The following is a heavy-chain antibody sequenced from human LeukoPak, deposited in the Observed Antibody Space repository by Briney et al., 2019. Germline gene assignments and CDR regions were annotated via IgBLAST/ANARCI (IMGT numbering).Heavy chain of an antibody. Sequence: SVKVSCKASGGTFSSYAISWVRQAPGQGLEWMGRIIPIFGIANYAQKFQGRVTITADKSTSTAYMELSSLRSEDTAVYYCARGRYCSSTSCYRDYYYGMDVWGQGTTVTVSS. CDR3: ARGRYCSSTSCYRDYYYGMDV. V-gene: IGHV1-69*04. CDR1: GGTFSSYA. J-gene: IGHJ6*02. CDR2: IIPIFGIA. D-gene: IGHD2-2*02.